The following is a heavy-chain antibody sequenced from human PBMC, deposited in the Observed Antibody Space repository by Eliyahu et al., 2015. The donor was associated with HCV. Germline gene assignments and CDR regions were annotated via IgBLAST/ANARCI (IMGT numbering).Heavy chain of an antibody. V-gene: IGHV4-39*07. J-gene: IGHJ4*02. CDR2: IYNNGKT. CDR3: ARDLSGVNSF. Sequence: QLQLQESGPGVVKPSETLSLTCTVSGDSISGSTYYWGWVRQPPGKGLEWIASIYNNGKTLYNPSLRSRVSISVDTSNNQFSLKLSSVTAADTAVYHCARDLSGVNSFWGQGTLVTVSS. D-gene: IGHD4-23*01. CDR1: GDSISGSTYY.